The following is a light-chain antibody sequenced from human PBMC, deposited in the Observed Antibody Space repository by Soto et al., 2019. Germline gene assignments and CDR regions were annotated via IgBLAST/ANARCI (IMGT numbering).Light chain of an antibody. J-gene: IGKJ5*01. Sequence: IQMIQSPTSLSPSVGDRVTIRCWASQSISTYLNWYQKKPGKAPNLLIYDAPRLQSGVPSRFSGSGGGTDFTLSISSVQPEDFATYFCQQSYMDPVTFGQGTRLEIK. V-gene: IGKV1-39*01. CDR1: QSISTY. CDR2: DAP. CDR3: QQSYMDPVT.